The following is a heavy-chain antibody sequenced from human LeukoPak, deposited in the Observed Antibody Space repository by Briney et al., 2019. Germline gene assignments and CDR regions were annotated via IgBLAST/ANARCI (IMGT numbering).Heavy chain of an antibody. J-gene: IGHJ4*02. CDR3: TRVGYIDEGIDY. CDR2: IKQDGSKK. V-gene: IGHV3-7*04. Sequence: GGSLRLSCVASGFPFSSYWMTWVRQAPGKGLKWVANIKQDGSKKSYVDSVKGRFTISRDNAKNSLYLQMNSLRAEDTAIYYCTRVGYIDEGIDYWGQGTLVTVSS. D-gene: IGHD5-24*01. CDR1: GFPFSSYW.